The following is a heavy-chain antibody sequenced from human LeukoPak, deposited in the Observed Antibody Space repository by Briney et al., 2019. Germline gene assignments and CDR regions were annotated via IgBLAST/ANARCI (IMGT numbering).Heavy chain of an antibody. Sequence: GESLKISCQGSGYSFSTYWIGWVRQMPGKGLEWMGIIYPGDSDTRYSPSFQGQVTISADKSISTAYLQWRSLKTSDTAMYYRARHSEYYYGSTTPSGFDPWGQGTLVTVSS. D-gene: IGHD3-10*01. CDR2: IYPGDSDT. CDR3: ARHSEYYYGSTTPSGFDP. CDR1: GYSFSTYW. V-gene: IGHV5-51*01. J-gene: IGHJ5*02.